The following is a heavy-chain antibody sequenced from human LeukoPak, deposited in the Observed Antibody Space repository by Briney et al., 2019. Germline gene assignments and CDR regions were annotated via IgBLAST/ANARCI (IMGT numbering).Heavy chain of an antibody. CDR2: IKQDGSEK. CDR3: ARGGSRRSGYVGY. J-gene: IGHJ4*02. D-gene: IGHD1-1*01. CDR1: GFTFGDYA. V-gene: IGHV3-7*01. Sequence: GGSLRLSCTASGFTFGDYAMSWVRQAPGKGLEWVANIKQDGSEKYYVDSVKGRFTISRDNAKNSLYLQMDSLRAEDTAVYYCARGGSRRSGYVGYWGQGTLVTVSS.